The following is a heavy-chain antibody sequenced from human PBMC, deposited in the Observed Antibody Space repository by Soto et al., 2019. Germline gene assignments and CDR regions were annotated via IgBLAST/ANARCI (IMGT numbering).Heavy chain of an antibody. V-gene: IGHV3-30-3*01. CDR2: ISYDGSNK. D-gene: IGHD5-12*01. J-gene: IGHJ5*02. Sequence: VQLVESGGGVVQPGRSLRLSCAASGFTFSSYAMHWVRQAPGKGLEWVAVISYDGSNKYYADSVKGRFTISRDNSKNTLYLQMNSLRAEDTAVYYCARERVVATIEGKNWFDPWGQGTLVTVSS. CDR1: GFTFSSYA. CDR3: ARERVVATIEGKNWFDP.